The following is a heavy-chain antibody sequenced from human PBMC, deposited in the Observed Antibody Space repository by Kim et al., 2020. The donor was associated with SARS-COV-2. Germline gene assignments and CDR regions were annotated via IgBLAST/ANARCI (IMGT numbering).Heavy chain of an antibody. CDR3: VPNA. D-gene: IGHD1-1*01. Sequence: ISREGGSKSHANSVKGRFTITRENSKNTLYLEMNSLRAEDTAVYYCVPNAGGQGTMVTVSS. J-gene: IGHJ3*01. CDR2: ISREGGSK. V-gene: IGHV3-30-3*01.